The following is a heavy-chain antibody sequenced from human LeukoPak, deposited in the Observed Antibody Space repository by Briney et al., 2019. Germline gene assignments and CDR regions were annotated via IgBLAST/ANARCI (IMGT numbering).Heavy chain of an antibody. CDR1: GGTFSSYA. V-gene: IGHV1-69*06. Sequence: SVKVSCKASGGTFSSYALSWVRQAPGQGLEWMGGIIPIFGTANYAQKFQGRVTITADKSTSTAYMELGSLRSEDTAVYYCARALGFCSAGSCYSNDYWGQGTLVTVSS. CDR2: IIPIFGTA. D-gene: IGHD2-15*01. J-gene: IGHJ4*02. CDR3: ARALGFCSAGSCYSNDY.